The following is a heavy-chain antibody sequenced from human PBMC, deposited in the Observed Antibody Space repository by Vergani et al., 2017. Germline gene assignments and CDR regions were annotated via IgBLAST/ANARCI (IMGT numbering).Heavy chain of an antibody. J-gene: IGHJ6*02. D-gene: IGHD3-10*01. Sequence: QVQLVESGGGLVKPGGSLRLSCAASGFTFSDYYMSWIRQAPGKGLEWVSYISSSGSTIYYADSVKGRFTISRDNAKNSLYLQMNSLRAEDTAVYYCARDGLRITMVREGETTHYYYYGMDVWGQGTTVTVSS. CDR1: GFTFSDYY. CDR2: ISSSGSTI. CDR3: ARDGLRITMVREGETTHYYYYGMDV. V-gene: IGHV3-11*01.